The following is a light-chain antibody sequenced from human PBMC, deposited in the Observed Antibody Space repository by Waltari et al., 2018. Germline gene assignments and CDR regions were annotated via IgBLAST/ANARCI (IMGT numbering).Light chain of an antibody. V-gene: IGKV3-20*01. CDR1: PTITGSW. CDR2: GAS. J-gene: IGKJ4*01. Sequence: EIVLTQSPGTLSVSPGARVTVSCSAGPTITGSWLTCYHQKPGQAPRLLIYGASNRAPGIPDRFSGSGSGTDFTLTISRLEPEDSAVYYCQQYDGSVVTFGGGTKVEIK. CDR3: QQYDGSVVT.